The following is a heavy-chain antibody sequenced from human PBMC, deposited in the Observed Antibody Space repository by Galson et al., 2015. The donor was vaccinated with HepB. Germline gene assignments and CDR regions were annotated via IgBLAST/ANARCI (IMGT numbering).Heavy chain of an antibody. V-gene: IGHV5-10-1*01. CDR1: GYSFTSHW. D-gene: IGHD5-18*01. J-gene: IGHJ6*03. CDR3: ARRRTGGYSYNSYYYYMDV. CDR2: IDPSDSYT. Sequence: QSGAEVKKPGEPLRISCKGSGYSFTSHWISWVRQMPGKGLEWMGRIDPSDSYTNYSPSFQGHVTISADKSISTAYLQWSSLKASDTAMYYCARRRTGGYSYNSYYYYMDVWGKGTTVTVSS.